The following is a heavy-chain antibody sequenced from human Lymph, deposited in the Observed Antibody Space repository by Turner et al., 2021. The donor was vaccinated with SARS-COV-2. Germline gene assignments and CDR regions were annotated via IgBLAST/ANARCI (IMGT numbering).Heavy chain of an antibody. Sequence: QVQQVQSGAEVKKPGASVKVSCKASGYTFTSYDINWVRQATGQGLEWMGWMNPNSGYTGYAQKFQGRVTMTRNTSISTAYMELNSLTSDDTAVYYCAKGDGYPPHGLLDPWGQGTLVTVSS. V-gene: IGHV1-8*01. CDR1: GYTFTSYD. CDR3: AKGDGYPPHGLLDP. J-gene: IGHJ5*02. CDR2: MNPNSGYT. D-gene: IGHD6-25*01.